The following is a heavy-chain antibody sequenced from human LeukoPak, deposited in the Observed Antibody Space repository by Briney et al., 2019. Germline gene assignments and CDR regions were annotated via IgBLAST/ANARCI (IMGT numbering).Heavy chain of an antibody. CDR3: AVGMWELLGWFDP. J-gene: IGHJ5*02. V-gene: IGHV1-8*01. Sequence: ASVKVSCKASGYTFTSYDINWVRQATGQGLEWMRWMNPNSGNTGYAQKFQGRVTMTRNTSISTAYMELSSLRSEDTAVYYCAVGMWELLGWFDPWGQGTLVTVSS. CDR2: MNPNSGNT. D-gene: IGHD1-26*01. CDR1: GYTFTSYD.